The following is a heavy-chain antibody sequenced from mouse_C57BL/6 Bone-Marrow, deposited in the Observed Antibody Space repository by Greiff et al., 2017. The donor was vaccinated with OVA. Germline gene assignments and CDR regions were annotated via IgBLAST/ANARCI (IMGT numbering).Heavy chain of an antibody. CDR1: GYTFTDYE. V-gene: IGHV1-15*01. CDR2: IDPETGGT. CDR3: TRPPMDY. J-gene: IGHJ4*01. Sequence: VQLQQSGAELVRPGASVTLSCKASGYTFTDYEMHWVKQTPVPGLEWIGAIDPETGGTAYNQKIKGKAILPADKSSSTAYMELLSLTSEDSAVYYCTRPPMDYWGQGTSVTVSS.